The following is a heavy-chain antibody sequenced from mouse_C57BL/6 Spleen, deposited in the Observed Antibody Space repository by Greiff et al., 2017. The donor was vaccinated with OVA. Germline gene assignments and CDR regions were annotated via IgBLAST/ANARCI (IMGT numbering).Heavy chain of an antibody. V-gene: IGHV1-52*01. CDR1: GYTFTSYW. CDR3: ARSFYYGSSDFFDY. D-gene: IGHD1-1*01. CDR2: IDPSDSET. J-gene: IGHJ2*01. Sequence: QVQLQQPGAELVRPGSSVKLSCKASGYTFTSYWLHWVKQRPIQGLELIGNIDPSDSETHYNQKFKDKAPLTVDKSSSTAYMHLSSLTSEDSAVYDCARSFYYGSSDFFDYWGQGTTLTVSS.